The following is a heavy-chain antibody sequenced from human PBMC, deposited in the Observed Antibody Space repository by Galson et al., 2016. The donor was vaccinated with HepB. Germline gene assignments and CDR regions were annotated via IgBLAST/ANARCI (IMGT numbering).Heavy chain of an antibody. CDR1: GASMTSSITNY. Sequence: SETLSLTCSVPGASMTSSITNYWGWIRQPPGKGLEWIGNIDYSGRTYYNPSLKSRVTISVDPSKNQFSLKLSSVTAADTAVYYCARTVATGDSYVHYWGQGTLVTVSS. CDR2: IDYSGRT. V-gene: IGHV4-39*07. CDR3: ARTVATGDSYVHY. D-gene: IGHD3-10*02. J-gene: IGHJ4*02.